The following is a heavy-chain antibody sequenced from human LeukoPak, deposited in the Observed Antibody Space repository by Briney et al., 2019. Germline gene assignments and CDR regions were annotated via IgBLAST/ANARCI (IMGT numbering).Heavy chain of an antibody. V-gene: IGHV4-34*01. CDR3: ARGPSYYGSGSYYRN. D-gene: IGHD3-10*01. J-gene: IGHJ4*02. CDR1: GGSTNSYY. Sequence: SETLSLTCTVSGGSTNSYYWSWIRQPPGKGLEWIGEINHSGSTNYNPSLKSRVTISVDTSKNQFSLKLSSVSAADTAVYYCARGPSYYGSGSYYRNWGQGTLVTVSS. CDR2: INHSGST.